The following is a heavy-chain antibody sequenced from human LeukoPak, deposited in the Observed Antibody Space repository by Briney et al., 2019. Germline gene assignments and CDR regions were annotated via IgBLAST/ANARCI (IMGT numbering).Heavy chain of an antibody. CDR1: GYTFTSYY. CDR2: INPSGGST. CDR3: ARDPDTAMVIGSYYFDY. D-gene: IGHD5-18*01. V-gene: IGHV1-46*01. J-gene: IGHJ4*02. Sequence: ASVKVSCKASGYTFTSYYMHWVRQAPGQGLEWMGIINPSGGSTSYAQKFQGRVTMTRDTFTSTVYMELSSLRSEDTAVYYCARDPDTAMVIGSYYFDYWGQGTLVTVPS.